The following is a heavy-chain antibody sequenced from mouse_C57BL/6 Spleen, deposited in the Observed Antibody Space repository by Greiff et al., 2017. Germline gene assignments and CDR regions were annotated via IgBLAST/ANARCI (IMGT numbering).Heavy chain of an antibody. CDR1: GYTFTDYY. V-gene: IGHV1-26*01. J-gene: IGHJ4*01. Sequence: EVQLQQSGPELVKPGASVKISCKASGYTFTDYYMNWVKQSHGKSLEWIGDINPNNGGTSYNQKFKGKATLTVDKSSSTAYMELRSLTSEDSAVYYCAREKGYDYDDAMDYWGQGTSVTVSS. CDR2: INPNNGGT. D-gene: IGHD2-4*01. CDR3: AREKGYDYDDAMDY.